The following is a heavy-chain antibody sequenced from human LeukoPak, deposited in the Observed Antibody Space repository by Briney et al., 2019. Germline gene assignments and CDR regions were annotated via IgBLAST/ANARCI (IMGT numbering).Heavy chain of an antibody. V-gene: IGHV1-69*01. Sequence: ASVKVSCKASGGTFTSYAISWVRQAPGQGLEWMGGIIPIFGTANYAQKFQGRVTITAEEYTSTAYMELSSLRSEDTAVYYCARIGGWYVSGQYWFDPWGQGTLVTVSS. CDR2: IIPIFGTA. D-gene: IGHD6-19*01. J-gene: IGHJ5*02. CDR1: GGTFTSYA. CDR3: ARIGGWYVSGQYWFDP.